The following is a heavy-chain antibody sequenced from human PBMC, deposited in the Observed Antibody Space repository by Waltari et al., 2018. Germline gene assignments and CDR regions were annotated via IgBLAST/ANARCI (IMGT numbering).Heavy chain of an antibody. J-gene: IGHJ1*01. CDR1: GFTSLTHA. Sequence: EVQLLESGGGLVQPGGSLRLSCQASGFTSLTHAINWVRQAPGKGLWWVSSISGRDATYYADSVKGRFTVSRDYSDNTIHLQMDSLRADDTAVYFCAKPFYNWDDPLHSWGQGAPVTVSS. CDR2: ISGRDAT. CDR3: AKPFYNWDDPLHS. V-gene: IGHV3-23*01. D-gene: IGHD1-20*01.